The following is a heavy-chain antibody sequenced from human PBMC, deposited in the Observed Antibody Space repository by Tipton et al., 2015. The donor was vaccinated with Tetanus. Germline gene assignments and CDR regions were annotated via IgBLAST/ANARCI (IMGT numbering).Heavy chain of an antibody. V-gene: IGHV4-61*01. CDR2: VFHSGST. Sequence: TLSLTCTVSGGSLNSGTFYWDWIRQPPGKGLEWIGYVFHSGSTKYNPSLKSRVTISVDTSKNQFSLKLRSVTAADTAVYYCARDSNFYSYSYKGMDVWGQGTTVTVSS. J-gene: IGHJ6*02. D-gene: IGHD4-11*01. CDR1: GGSLNSGTFY. CDR3: ARDSNFYSYSYKGMDV.